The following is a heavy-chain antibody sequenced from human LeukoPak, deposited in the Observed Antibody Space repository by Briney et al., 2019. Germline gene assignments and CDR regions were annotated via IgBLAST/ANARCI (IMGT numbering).Heavy chain of an antibody. CDR3: ARYMVLAPSAYYFDY. CDR1: GGSVSRNSDY. CDR2: IYYGGST. D-gene: IGHD3-10*01. Sequence: SETLSLNCTVSGGSVSRNSDYWGWIRQPPGKGLEWIGSIYYGGSTYYNPSLKSRVTISVDRSKNQFSLKLSSVTAADTAVYYCARYMVLAPSAYYFDYWGQGTLVTVSS. J-gene: IGHJ4*02. V-gene: IGHV4-39*07.